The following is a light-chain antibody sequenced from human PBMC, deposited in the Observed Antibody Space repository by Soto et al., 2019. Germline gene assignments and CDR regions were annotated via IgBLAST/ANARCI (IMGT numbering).Light chain of an antibody. Sequence: EIVLTQSPGTLSLSPGERATLSCRASQSVSSSHLAWYQQKPGQAPRLLIYGASSRATGIPDRFSGSGSETDFTLTISSLQSEDFAVYYCQQYNKWPITFGQGTRLEIK. V-gene: IGKV3-20*01. CDR3: QQYNKWPIT. CDR2: GAS. CDR1: QSVSSSH. J-gene: IGKJ5*01.